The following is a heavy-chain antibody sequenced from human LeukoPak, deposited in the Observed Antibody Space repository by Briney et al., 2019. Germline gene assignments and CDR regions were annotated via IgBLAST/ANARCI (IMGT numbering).Heavy chain of an antibody. CDR1: GFTVSSNY. Sequence: GGSLRLSCAASGFTVSSNYMTWVRQAPGKGLEWVSVIYSGGSTYYADSVKGRFTISRDNFKNTLYLQMNSLRAEDTAVYYCTRNWGSDYWFGPWGQGTLVTVSS. CDR3: TRNWGSDYWFGP. J-gene: IGHJ5*02. V-gene: IGHV3-53*01. CDR2: IYSGGST. D-gene: IGHD7-27*01.